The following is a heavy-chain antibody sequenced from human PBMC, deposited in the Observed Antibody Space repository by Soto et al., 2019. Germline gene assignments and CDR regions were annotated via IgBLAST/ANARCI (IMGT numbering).Heavy chain of an antibody. D-gene: IGHD3-3*01. CDR1: GFTFSSYA. Sequence: QVQLVESGGGVVQPGRSLRLSCAASGFTFSSYAMHWVRQAPGKGLEWVAVISYDGSNKYYADSVKGRFTISRDNSKNTLYLQMNSLRAEDTAVYYCARDRSRFTIFGVVVDYWGQGTLVTVSS. V-gene: IGHV3-30-3*01. CDR3: ARDRSRFTIFGVVVDY. J-gene: IGHJ4*02. CDR2: ISYDGSNK.